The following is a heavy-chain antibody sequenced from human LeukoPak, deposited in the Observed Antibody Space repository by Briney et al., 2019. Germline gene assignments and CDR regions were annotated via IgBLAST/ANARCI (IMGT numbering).Heavy chain of an antibody. CDR2: ICYSGST. CDR1: GGSISSGGYY. CDR3: ARALSGTFPFDY. Sequence: SQTLSLTCTVSGGSISSGGYYWSWIRQHPGKGLEWIGYICYSGSTYYNPSLKSRVTISVDTSKNQFSLKLSSVTAADTAVYYCARALSGTFPFDYWGQGTLVTVSS. J-gene: IGHJ4*02. V-gene: IGHV4-31*03. D-gene: IGHD3-3*01.